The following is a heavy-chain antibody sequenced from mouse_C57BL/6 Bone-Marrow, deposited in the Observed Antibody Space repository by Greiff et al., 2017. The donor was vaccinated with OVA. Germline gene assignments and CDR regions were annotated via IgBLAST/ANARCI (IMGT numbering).Heavy chain of an antibody. CDR2: IRNKANGYTT. CDR1: GFTFTDYY. V-gene: IGHV7-3*01. CDR3: ARYSALYYYGSSSHWYFDV. D-gene: IGHD1-1*01. Sequence: EVKLMESGGGLVQPGGSLSLSCAASGFTFTDYYMSWVRQPPGKALEWLGFIRNKANGYTTEYSASVKGRFTISRDNSQSILYLQMNALRAEDSATYYCARYSALYYYGSSSHWYFDVWGIGTTVTVSS. J-gene: IGHJ1*03.